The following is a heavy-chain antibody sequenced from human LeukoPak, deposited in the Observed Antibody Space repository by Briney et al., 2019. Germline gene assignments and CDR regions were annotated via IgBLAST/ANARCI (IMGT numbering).Heavy chain of an antibody. J-gene: IGHJ4*02. V-gene: IGHV3-48*04. CDR3: ASKVVTAAGYY. CDR1: GFTFSSYT. CDR2: ISSSGSTI. D-gene: IGHD6-13*01. Sequence: PGGSLRLSCAASGFTFSSYTMNWVRQAPGKGLEWVSYISSSGSTIYYADSVKGRFTISRDNAKNSLYLQMNSLRAEDTAVYYCASKVVTAAGYYWGQGTLVTVSS.